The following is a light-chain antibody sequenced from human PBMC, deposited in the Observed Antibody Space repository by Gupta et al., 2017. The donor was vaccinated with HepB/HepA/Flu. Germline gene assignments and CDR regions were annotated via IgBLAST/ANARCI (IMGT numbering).Light chain of an antibody. V-gene: IGKV1-33*01. CDR1: QDITNY. CDR3: QQYDNFSCT. CDR2: DAS. J-gene: IGKJ2*02. Sequence: DIQMTQSPSSLSASVGDRVTITCQASQDITNYLNWYQQKPGKAPKLLIYDASNLETGVPSRFSGSGSGTRFSVTISSLQPEDIATYYCQQYDNFSCTFGQGTKLEIK.